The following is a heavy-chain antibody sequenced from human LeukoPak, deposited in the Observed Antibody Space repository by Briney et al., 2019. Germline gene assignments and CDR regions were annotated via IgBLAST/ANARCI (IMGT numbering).Heavy chain of an antibody. CDR1: GGSISSYY. D-gene: IGHD2-8*01. CDR3: ARMRMGRLMRSYYYMDV. J-gene: IGHJ6*03. Sequence: PSETLSLTCTVSGGSISSYYWSWIRQPPGKGLEWIGYIYYSGSTNYNPSLKSRVTISVDTSKNQFSLKLSSVTAADTAVYYCARMRMGRLMRSYYYMDVWGKGTTVTVSS. CDR2: IYYSGST. V-gene: IGHV4-59*01.